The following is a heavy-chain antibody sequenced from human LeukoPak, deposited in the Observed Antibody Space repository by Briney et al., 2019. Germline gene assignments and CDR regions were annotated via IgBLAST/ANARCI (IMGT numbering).Heavy chain of an antibody. Sequence: GASVKVSCKASGGTFSRYAIRWVRQAPGHRLEWMGGIIPILVTANYAQKFQGRVTITADKSTSTAYMELSSLRSEDTAVYYCARGRRDFWSGYAPYYYYMDVWGKGTTVTVSS. CDR1: GGTFSRYA. CDR3: ARGRRDFWSGYAPYYYYMDV. J-gene: IGHJ6*03. CDR2: IIPILVTA. D-gene: IGHD3-3*01. V-gene: IGHV1-69*10.